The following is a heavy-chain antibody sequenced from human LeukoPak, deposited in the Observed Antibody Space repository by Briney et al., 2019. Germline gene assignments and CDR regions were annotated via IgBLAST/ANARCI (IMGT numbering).Heavy chain of an antibody. CDR2: IYYSGST. D-gene: IGHD3-10*01. CDR1: GGSISSGSYY. V-gene: IGHV4-30-4*01. CDR3: ARIRGSANFDY. Sequence: PSQTLSLTCTVSGGSISSGSYYWSWIRQPPGKGLEWIGYIYYSGSTYYNPSLKSRVTISVDTSKNQFSLKLSSVTAADTAVYYCARIRGSANFDYWGQGTLVTVSS. J-gene: IGHJ4*02.